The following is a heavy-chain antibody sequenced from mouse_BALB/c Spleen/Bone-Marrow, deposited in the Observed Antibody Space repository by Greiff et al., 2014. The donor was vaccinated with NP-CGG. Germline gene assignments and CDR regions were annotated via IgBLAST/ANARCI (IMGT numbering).Heavy chain of an antibody. CDR2: IDPANGNT. CDR1: GFNIKDTY. V-gene: IGHV14-3*02. Sequence: EVQLQQSGTELVDPEASVKLSCTTSGFNIKDTYIHWVKQRPEQGLEWIGRIDPANGNTKYDPEFQGKATITADTSSNTAYLHLSSLTSEDTAVYSCAHDAPFAYWGQGTLVTVSA. J-gene: IGHJ3*01. D-gene: IGHD2-3*01. CDR3: AHDAPFAY.